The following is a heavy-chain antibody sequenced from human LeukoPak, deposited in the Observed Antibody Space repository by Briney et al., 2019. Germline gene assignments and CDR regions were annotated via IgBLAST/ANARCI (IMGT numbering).Heavy chain of an antibody. V-gene: IGHV1-8*02. Sequence: ASVKVSCKASGYTFTGYYMHWVRQAPGQGLEWMGWMNPNSGNTGYAQKFQVRVTMTRNTSISTAYMELSSLRSEDTAVYYCARTPGSYGSGRGCYYYMDVWGKGTTVTISS. CDR1: GYTFTGYY. D-gene: IGHD3-10*01. J-gene: IGHJ6*03. CDR3: ARTPGSYGSGRGCYYYMDV. CDR2: MNPNSGNT.